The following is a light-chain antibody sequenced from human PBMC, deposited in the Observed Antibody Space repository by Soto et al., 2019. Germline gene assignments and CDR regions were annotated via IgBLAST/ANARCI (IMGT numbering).Light chain of an antibody. Sequence: DTKMYQSPSTLSAYIGDRVTITCRASQSISTWLAWYQQKPGKAPKLLIYDASSLESGVPSRFSGSGSGTGFTLTISSLQSDDFATYYCQQYNSYPLTFGGGSKV. CDR2: DAS. J-gene: IGKJ4*01. V-gene: IGKV1-5*01. CDR1: QSISTW. CDR3: QQYNSYPLT.